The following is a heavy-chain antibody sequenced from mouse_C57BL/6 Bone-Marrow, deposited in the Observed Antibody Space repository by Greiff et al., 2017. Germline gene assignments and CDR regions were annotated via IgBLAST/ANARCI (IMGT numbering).Heavy chain of an antibody. CDR1: GFTFSSYG. V-gene: IGHV5-6*02. D-gene: IGHD1-1*01. J-gene: IGHJ1*03. CDR2: ISSGGSYT. CDR3: ARQKGYYYGSPWYFDV. Sequence: EVKLEESGGDLVKPGGSLKLSCAASGFTFSSYGMSWVRQTPDKRLEWVATISSGGSYTYYPDSVKGRFTISRDNAKNTLYLQMSSLKSEDTAMYYCARQKGYYYGSPWYFDVWGTGTTVTVSS.